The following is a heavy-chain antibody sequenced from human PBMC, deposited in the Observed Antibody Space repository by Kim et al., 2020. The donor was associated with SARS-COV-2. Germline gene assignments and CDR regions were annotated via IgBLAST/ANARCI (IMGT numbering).Heavy chain of an antibody. CDR2: ISSSSSTI. D-gene: IGHD3-16*01. J-gene: IGHJ6*02. Sequence: GGSLRLSCAASGFTFSSDSMNWVRQAPGKGLEWVSDISSSSSTIYYADSVKGRFTISRDNAKNSLYLQMNSLRDEDTAVYYCARDPPKVTFGGVMGAYYYGMDVWGQGTTVTVSS. V-gene: IGHV3-48*02. CDR1: GFTFSSDS. CDR3: ARDPPKVTFGGVMGAYYYGMDV.